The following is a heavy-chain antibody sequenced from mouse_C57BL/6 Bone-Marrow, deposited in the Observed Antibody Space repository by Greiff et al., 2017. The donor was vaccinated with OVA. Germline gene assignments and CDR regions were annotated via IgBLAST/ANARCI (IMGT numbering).Heavy chain of an antibody. CDR1: GYAFSSYW. CDR2: IYPGDGDT. J-gene: IGHJ3*01. CDR3: ARGGFYYGYGGFAY. D-gene: IGHD2-2*01. V-gene: IGHV1-80*01. Sequence: VQLQQSGAELVKPGASVKISCKASGYAFSSYWMNWVKQRPGKGLEWIGQIYPGDGDTNYNGKFKGKATLTADKSSSTAYMQLSSLTSEDSAVYFCARGGFYYGYGGFAYWGQGTLVTVSA.